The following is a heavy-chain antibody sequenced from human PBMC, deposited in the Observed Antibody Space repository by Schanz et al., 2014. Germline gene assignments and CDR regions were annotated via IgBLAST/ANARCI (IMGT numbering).Heavy chain of an antibody. CDR3: ARGGSMVQEINFAY. V-gene: IGHV3-33*01. CDR1: GFTFSRFG. CDR2: IWYNGSNK. D-gene: IGHD3-10*01. Sequence: QVQLVESGGGVVRPGRSLRLSCATSGFTFSRFGMHWVRQAPGKGPEWVAVIWYNGSNKYYADSVRGRFTISRDNSKNTVYLQMNSLRGEDTAVYYCARGGSMVQEINFAYWGQGSLVTVSS. J-gene: IGHJ4*02.